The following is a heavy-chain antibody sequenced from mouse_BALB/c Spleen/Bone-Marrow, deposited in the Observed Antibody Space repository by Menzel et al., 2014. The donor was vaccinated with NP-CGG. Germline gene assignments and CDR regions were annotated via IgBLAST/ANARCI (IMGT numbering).Heavy chain of an antibody. CDR1: GFTFTDYY. Sequence: EVKLMESGGGLVQPGGSLRLSCATSGFTFTDYYMNWVRQPPGKALEWLGFIRNKANSYTTEYSASVKGRFTISRDNSQNILYLQMNTLRAEDSATYYCARDKGRVFFDYWGQGTTLTVSS. CDR2: IRNKANSYTT. CDR3: ARDKGRVFFDY. V-gene: IGHV7-3*02. J-gene: IGHJ2*01.